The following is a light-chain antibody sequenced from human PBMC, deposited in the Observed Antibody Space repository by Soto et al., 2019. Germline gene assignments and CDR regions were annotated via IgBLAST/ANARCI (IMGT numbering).Light chain of an antibody. CDR1: SSDVGAYDH. CDR2: EIS. Sequence: QSALTQPASVSGSPGQSITISCSGTSSDVGAYDHVSWYQQYPGKAPKFIIFEISNRPSGISSRFSGSRSGNTASLTISGLQTEDEADYYCSSFSSITREVFGGGTKLTVL. CDR3: SSFSSITREV. J-gene: IGLJ2*01. V-gene: IGLV2-14*01.